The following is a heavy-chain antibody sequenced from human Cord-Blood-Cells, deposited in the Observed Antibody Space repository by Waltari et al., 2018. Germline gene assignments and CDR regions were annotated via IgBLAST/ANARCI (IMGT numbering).Heavy chain of an antibody. CDR3: ARDPSSSSGPQGY. V-gene: IGHV3-33*01. Sequence: QVQLVESGGGVVQPGRSLRLSCAASGFTFSSYGMPWVRPAPGKGLEWVAVIWYDGSNKYYADSVKGRFTISRDNSKNTLYLQMNSLRAEDTAVYYCARDPSSSSGPQGYWGQGTLVTVSS. CDR2: IWYDGSNK. J-gene: IGHJ4*02. CDR1: GFTFSSYG. D-gene: IGHD6-6*01.